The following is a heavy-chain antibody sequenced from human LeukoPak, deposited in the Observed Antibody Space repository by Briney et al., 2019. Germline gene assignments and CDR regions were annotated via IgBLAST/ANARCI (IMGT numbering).Heavy chain of an antibody. D-gene: IGHD3-10*01. Sequence: PGGSLRLSCAASGFTFSSYGMHWVRQAPGKGLEWVAVIWYDGSNKYYADSVKGRFTISRDNSKNTLYLQMNSLRAEDTAVYYCAREGRWFGELLFNYYYGMDVWGQGTMVTVSS. CDR2: IWYDGSNK. CDR1: GFTFSSYG. J-gene: IGHJ6*02. V-gene: IGHV3-33*01. CDR3: AREGRWFGELLFNYYYGMDV.